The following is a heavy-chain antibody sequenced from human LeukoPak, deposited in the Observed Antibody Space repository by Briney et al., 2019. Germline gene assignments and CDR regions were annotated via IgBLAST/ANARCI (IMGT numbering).Heavy chain of an antibody. V-gene: IGHV3-23*01. Sequence: GGSLRLSCAASGFTFNNYDITWVRQAPGKGLEWVSSISGSGAMTYYADSVKGRFTISRDNAMDTLYLHMNSLRADDTAVYYCAKDRVDGSGSQFESWGQGSLVIVSS. J-gene: IGHJ4*02. CDR3: AKDRVDGSGSQFES. CDR2: ISGSGAMT. D-gene: IGHD3-10*01. CDR1: GFTFNNYD.